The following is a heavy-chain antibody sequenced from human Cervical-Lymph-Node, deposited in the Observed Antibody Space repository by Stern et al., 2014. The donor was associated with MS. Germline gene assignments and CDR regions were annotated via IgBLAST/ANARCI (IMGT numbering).Heavy chain of an antibody. Sequence: QVQLQESGPGLLRPSETLSLTCNVSGASITSHFWSWIRQPPGKGLEWIGYIYYRGTTNYNASFKGRVAISINTSKTQFSLRLSSVTAADTAVYYCARATDLWGQGILVTVSS. CDR2: IYYRGTT. V-gene: IGHV4-59*11. CDR3: ARATDL. J-gene: IGHJ5*02. CDR1: GASITSHF.